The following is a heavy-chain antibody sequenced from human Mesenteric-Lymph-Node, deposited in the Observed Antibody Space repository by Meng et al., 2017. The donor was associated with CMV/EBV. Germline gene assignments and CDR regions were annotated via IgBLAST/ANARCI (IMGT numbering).Heavy chain of an antibody. V-gene: IGHV4-34*01. CDR1: GGSFSGYY. Sequence: SETLSPTCAVYGGSFSGYYWSWIRQLPGKGLEWIGEINHSGSTNYNPSLKSRVTISVDTPKNQFSLKLSSVTAADTAVYYCARGSPPHFWSGCHFDYWGQGTLVTVSS. CDR2: INHSGST. CDR3: ARGSPPHFWSGCHFDY. J-gene: IGHJ4*02. D-gene: IGHD3-3*02.